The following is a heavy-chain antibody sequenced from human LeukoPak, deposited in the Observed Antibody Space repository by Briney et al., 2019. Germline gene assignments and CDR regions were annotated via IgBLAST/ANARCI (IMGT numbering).Heavy chain of an antibody. J-gene: IGHJ3*01. Sequence: GGSLRLSCAASGFTLNGHWMSWVRQAPGKGREWVASSSDNGGSTYYTDSVKGRFTISRDNSKNTLYLQMDNLRVDDTALYYCAKDAPFYDSSGDPDHAFDFWGQGTMVTVSS. CDR3: AKDAPFYDSSGDPDHAFDF. D-gene: IGHD3-22*01. CDR2: SSDNGGST. CDR1: GFTLNGHW. V-gene: IGHV3-23*01.